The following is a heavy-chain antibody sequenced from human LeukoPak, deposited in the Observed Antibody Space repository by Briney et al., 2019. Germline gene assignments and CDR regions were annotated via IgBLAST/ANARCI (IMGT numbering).Heavy chain of an antibody. CDR3: ARDPYSGNYGNYYYYYMDV. J-gene: IGHJ6*03. V-gene: IGHV3-23*01. CDR1: GFTLSSYA. Sequence: GESLRLSCAASGFTLSSYAMSWVRQAPGKGLEWVSAISDSGNTYHADSVKGRFTISRDSSKNTLFLQMNRLRPEDAAVYYCARDPYSGNYGNYYYYYMDVWGKGTTVTISS. D-gene: IGHD1-26*01. CDR2: ISDSGNT.